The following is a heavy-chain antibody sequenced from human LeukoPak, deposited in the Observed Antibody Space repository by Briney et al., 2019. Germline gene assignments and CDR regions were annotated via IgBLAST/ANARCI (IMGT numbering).Heavy chain of an antibody. J-gene: IGHJ4*02. CDR1: GGSISSSSYY. CDR2: IYYSGST. D-gene: IGHD2-21*02. CDR3: ARGPPYIAVVTAIGFFDS. Sequence: SETLSLTCTVSGGSISSSSYYWGWIRQPPGKGLEWIGSIYYSGSTYYNPSLKSRVTISVDTSKNQFSLKLSSVTAADTAVYYCARGPPYIAVVTAIGFFDSWGQGTLVTVSS. V-gene: IGHV4-39*07.